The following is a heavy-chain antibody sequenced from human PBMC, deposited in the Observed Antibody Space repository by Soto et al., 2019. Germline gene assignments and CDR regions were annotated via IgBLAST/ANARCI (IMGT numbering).Heavy chain of an antibody. V-gene: IGHV3-21*06. CDR2: ISSTGTYI. CDR1: GFSFRGYN. Sequence: EVQLVESGGGLVKPGGSLRLSCAASGFSFRGYNMNWVRQAPGKGLEWVSSISSTGTYIYYADSLKGRFTVSRDNTKNSLYLQLNSLRVEDTAVYYCVRDRGDLRACTRTSCLRFDDWGQGTLVTVSS. CDR3: VRDRGDLRACTRTSCLRFDD. J-gene: IGHJ4*02. D-gene: IGHD2-2*01.